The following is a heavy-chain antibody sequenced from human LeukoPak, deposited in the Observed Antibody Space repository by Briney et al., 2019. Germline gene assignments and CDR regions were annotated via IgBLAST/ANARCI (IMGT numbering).Heavy chain of an antibody. J-gene: IGHJ3*02. Sequence: PSQTLSLTCAVSGGSISSGSYSWSWIRQPPGEGLEWIGYMFYTGNTYYNPSLKSRVTISVDTSKNQFSLKLSSVTAADTAVYYCARGAGSTISNDAFDMWGQGTMVSVSS. CDR3: ARGAGSTISNDAFDM. V-gene: IGHV4-30-4*07. CDR1: GGSISSGSYS. D-gene: IGHD5-24*01. CDR2: MFYTGNT.